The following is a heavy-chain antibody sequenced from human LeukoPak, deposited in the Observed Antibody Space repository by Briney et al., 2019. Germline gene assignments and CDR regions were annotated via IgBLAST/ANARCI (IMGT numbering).Heavy chain of an antibody. CDR3: ARDVIPAAIAGYYFDY. CDR2: ISSSGSTI. V-gene: IGHV3-11*04. J-gene: IGHJ4*02. D-gene: IGHD2-2*01. Sequence: GGSLRLSCAASGFTFSDYYMTYIRQAPGKGLEWVSYISSSGSTIYYADSVKGRFTISRDNAKNSLYLQMNSLRAEDTAVYYCARDVIPAAIAGYYFDYWGQGTLVTVSS. CDR1: GFTFSDYY.